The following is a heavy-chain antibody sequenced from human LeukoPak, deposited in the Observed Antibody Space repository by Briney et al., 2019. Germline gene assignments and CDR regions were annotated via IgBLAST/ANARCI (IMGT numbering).Heavy chain of an antibody. D-gene: IGHD3-3*01. CDR3: ARVHYDFWSDYYTRAFDI. J-gene: IGHJ3*02. Sequence: GGPLRLSCAASGFTFSSYWMSWVRQAPGKGLEWVANIKQDGSEKYYVDSVKGRFTIPRDNAKNSLYLQMNSLRAEDTAVCYCARVHYDFWSDYYTRAFDIWGQGTMVTVSS. CDR2: IKQDGSEK. V-gene: IGHV3-7*01. CDR1: GFTFSSYW.